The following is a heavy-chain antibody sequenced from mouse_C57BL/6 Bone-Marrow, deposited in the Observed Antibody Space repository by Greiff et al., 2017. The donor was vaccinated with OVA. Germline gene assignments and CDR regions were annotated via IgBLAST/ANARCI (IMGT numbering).Heavy chain of an antibody. CDR2: ISYSGST. CDR3: ARSPYYYGSSYWYFDV. J-gene: IGHJ1*03. Sequence: DVQLQESGPGLAKPSQTLSLTCSVTGYSITSDYWNWIRKFPGNKLEYMGYISYSGSTYYNPSLKSRNSITRDTSKNQYYLQLNSVTTEDTATYYCARSPYYYGSSYWYFDVWGTGTTVTVSS. V-gene: IGHV3-8*01. CDR1: GYSITSDY. D-gene: IGHD1-1*01.